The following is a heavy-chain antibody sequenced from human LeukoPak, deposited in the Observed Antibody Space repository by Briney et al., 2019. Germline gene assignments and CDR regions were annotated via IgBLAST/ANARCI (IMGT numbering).Heavy chain of an antibody. CDR2: IRYDGSTQ. CDR3: AKDGDSSGFDLSY. Sequence: GESLRLSCTASGFIFSSYGMHWVRQAPGKGLEWVAFIRYDGSTQNYADSVKGRFTISRDNSKNTLYLQMNTLRAEDTAVYYCAKDGDSSGFDLSYWGQGTLVTVSS. V-gene: IGHV3-30*02. J-gene: IGHJ4*02. CDR1: GFIFSSYG. D-gene: IGHD3-22*01.